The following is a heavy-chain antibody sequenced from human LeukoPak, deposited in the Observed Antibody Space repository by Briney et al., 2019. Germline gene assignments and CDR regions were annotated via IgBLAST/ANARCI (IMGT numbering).Heavy chain of an antibody. CDR2: IYSGGST. D-gene: IGHD3-22*01. CDR3: ARSLDSSGGYYRDFGY. CDR1: GFNFSMYS. J-gene: IGHJ4*02. V-gene: IGHV3-66*01. Sequence: GGSLRLSCVVSGFNFSMYSMEWVRQAPGKGLEWVSVIYSGGSTYYADSVKGRFTISRDNSKNTLYLQMNSLRAEDTAVYYCARSLDSSGGYYRDFGYWGQGTLVTVSS.